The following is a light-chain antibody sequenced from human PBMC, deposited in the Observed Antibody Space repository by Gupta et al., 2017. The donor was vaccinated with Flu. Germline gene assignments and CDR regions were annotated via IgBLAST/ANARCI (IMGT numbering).Light chain of an antibody. CDR3: MQRKGWPQT. CDR2: KGS. Sequence: DAVMTQSPLSLPVTLGQPASISCRSSQSLVFSDGSAYLSWFHQSPGQSPRRLIYKGSNPDSGLPDRFTGSASGTDLRLRISMVEAEDVGVYYCMQRKGWPQTFGQGTRLEIK. CDR1: QSLVFSDGSAY. V-gene: IGKV2-30*01. J-gene: IGKJ1*01.